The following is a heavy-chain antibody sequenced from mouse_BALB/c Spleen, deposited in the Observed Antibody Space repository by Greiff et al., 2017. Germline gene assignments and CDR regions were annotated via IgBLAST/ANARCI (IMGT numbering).Heavy chain of an antibody. CDR1: GFNIKDYY. CDR3: ARSGTITTGTPYIDY. Sequence: EVMLVESGAELVRPGALVKLSCKASGFNIKDYYMHWVKQRPEQGLEWIGWIDPENGNTIYDPKFQGKASITADTSSNTAYLQLSSLTSEDTAVYYCARSGTITTGTPYIDYWGQGTTLTVSS. CDR2: IDPENGNT. D-gene: IGHD1-1*01. J-gene: IGHJ2*01. V-gene: IGHV14-1*02.